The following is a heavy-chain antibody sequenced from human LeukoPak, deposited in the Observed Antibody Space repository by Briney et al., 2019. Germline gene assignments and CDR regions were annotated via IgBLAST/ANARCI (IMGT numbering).Heavy chain of an antibody. J-gene: IGHJ5*02. CDR3: ARPRSITMVRGNTNWFDP. D-gene: IGHD3-10*01. CDR1: GGSISSSSYY. Sequence: SETLSLTCTVSGGSISSSSYYWGWTRQPPGKGLEWIGSIYYSGSTYYNPSLKSRVTISVDTSKNQFSLKLSSVTAADTAVYYCARPRSITMVRGNTNWFDPWGQGTLVTVSS. CDR2: IYYSGST. V-gene: IGHV4-39*01.